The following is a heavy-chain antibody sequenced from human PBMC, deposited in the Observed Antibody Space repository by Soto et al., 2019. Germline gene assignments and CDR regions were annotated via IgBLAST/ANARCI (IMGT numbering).Heavy chain of an antibody. CDR2: IFSNDEK. J-gene: IGHJ5*02. CDR3: ARGDWYYDLWSGRGYNWFDP. Sequence: QVTLKESGPVLVKPTETLTLTCTVSGFSLSNARMGVSWIRQPPGKALEWLAHIFSNDEKSYSTSLKSRLTISKDTSKSQVVLTMTNMDPVDTATYYCARGDWYYDLWSGRGYNWFDPWGQGTLVTVSS. V-gene: IGHV2-26*01. CDR1: GFSLSNARMG. D-gene: IGHD3-3*01.